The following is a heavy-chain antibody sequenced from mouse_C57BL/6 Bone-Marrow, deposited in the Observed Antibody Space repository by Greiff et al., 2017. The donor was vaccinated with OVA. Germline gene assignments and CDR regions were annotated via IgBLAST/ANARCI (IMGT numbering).Heavy chain of an antibody. CDR2: IYPGDGDP. J-gene: IGHJ4*01. Sequence: VQLQQSGPELVKPGASVKISCKASGYAFSSSWMNWVKQRPGKGLEWIGRIYPGDGDPNYNGKFKGKATLTADKSSSTASMQLSSLTSEDSAVYFCARCPPYYAMDYWGQGTSVTVSS. CDR3: ARCPPYYAMDY. CDR1: GYAFSSSW. V-gene: IGHV1-82*01.